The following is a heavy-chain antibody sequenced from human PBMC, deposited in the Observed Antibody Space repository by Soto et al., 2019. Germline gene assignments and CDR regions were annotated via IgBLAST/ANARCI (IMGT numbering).Heavy chain of an antibody. D-gene: IGHD3-10*02. V-gene: IGHV1-3*01. CDR3: ARPMFGEFDY. CDR2: INAGNGDT. Sequence: QVQLVQSGAEVQKPGASVKVSCKASGYAFHRYTIHWVRQAPGQRPEWMGWINAGNGDTKYSQKFQGSVTFTKDTSASTVYMELSSLKSEDTAVFYCARPMFGEFDYWGQGTLVTVSS. CDR1: GYAFHRYT. J-gene: IGHJ4*02.